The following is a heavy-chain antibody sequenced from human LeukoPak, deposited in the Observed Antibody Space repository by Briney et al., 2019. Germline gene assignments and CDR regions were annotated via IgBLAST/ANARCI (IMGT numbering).Heavy chain of an antibody. CDR3: ASPEPRYSSSWTTRYYYYGMDV. D-gene: IGHD6-13*01. Sequence: SVKVSCKASGYTFTSYAISWVRQAPGQGLEWMGGIIPIFGTANYAQKFQGRVTITADKSTSTAYMELSSLRSEDTAVYYCASPEPRYSSSWTTRYYYYGMDVWGKGTTVTVSS. V-gene: IGHV1-69*06. CDR2: IIPIFGTA. CDR1: GYTFTSYA. J-gene: IGHJ6*04.